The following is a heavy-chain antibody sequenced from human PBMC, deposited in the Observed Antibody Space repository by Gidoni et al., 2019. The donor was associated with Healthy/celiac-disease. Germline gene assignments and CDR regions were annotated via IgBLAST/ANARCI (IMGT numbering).Heavy chain of an antibody. D-gene: IGHD3-22*01. J-gene: IGHJ4*02. Sequence: QVQLVESGGGVVQPGRSLSLSCAASGFTSSSYGMHWVRQAPGKGLEWVAVIEYDGSNKYYADSVKGRFTISRDNSKNTLYMQMNSLRAEDTAVYYGAKMANKGGITMIVVAVPDYWGQGTLVTVSS. V-gene: IGHV3-30*18. CDR1: GFTSSSYG. CDR2: IEYDGSNK. CDR3: AKMANKGGITMIVVAVPDY.